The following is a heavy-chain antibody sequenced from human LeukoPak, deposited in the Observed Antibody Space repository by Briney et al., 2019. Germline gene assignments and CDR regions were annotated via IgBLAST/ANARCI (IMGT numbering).Heavy chain of an antibody. J-gene: IGHJ4*02. CDR1: RLTVSTHY. Sequence: GGSLRLSRAASRLTVSTHYMSGVRQAPGKGLEWVSVIYSCDSTYYADCVKGRFTMSRHSSKNTLYLQMNSLRAGDKAVYQCARALRGGNFDYLGQGTQVTVSS. V-gene: IGHV3-53*04. CDR2: IYSCDST. D-gene: IGHD1-1*01. CDR3: ARALRGGNFDY.